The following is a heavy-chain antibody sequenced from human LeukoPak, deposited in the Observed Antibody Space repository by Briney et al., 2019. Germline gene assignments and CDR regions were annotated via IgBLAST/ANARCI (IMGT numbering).Heavy chain of an antibody. J-gene: IGHJ4*02. Sequence: SETLSLTCAVYGGSFSGYYWSWIRQPPGKGLGWIGELNHSGGTNYNPSLKSRVTISVDTSKNQFSLNLSSLTAADTAVYFCARVGPGVLDYWGQGTLVTVSS. CDR2: LNHSGGT. CDR1: GGSFSGYY. V-gene: IGHV4-34*01. CDR3: ARVGPGVLDY. D-gene: IGHD7-27*01.